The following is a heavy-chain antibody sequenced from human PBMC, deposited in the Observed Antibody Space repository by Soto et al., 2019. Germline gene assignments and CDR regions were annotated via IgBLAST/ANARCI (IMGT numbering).Heavy chain of an antibody. V-gene: IGHV1-18*01. J-gene: IGHJ5*02. D-gene: IGHD1-26*01. CDR2: INPYNGNT. CDR1: GYTFTSYG. Sequence: QVQLVQSGAEVKKPGASVKVSCKASGYTFTSYGITWVRQAPGQGLEWMGLINPYNGNTNYAQKRQGRVTMTTDTSTSTAYMELRSLRCDDTAVYYCARDPVGGNCFDPWGQGTLVIVSS. CDR3: ARDPVGGNCFDP.